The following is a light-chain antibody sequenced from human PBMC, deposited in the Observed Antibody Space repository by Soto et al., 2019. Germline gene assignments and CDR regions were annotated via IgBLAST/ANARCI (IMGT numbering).Light chain of an antibody. CDR3: SSKRATASLV. CDR1: SSDVGAYNY. CDR2: EVS. Sequence: QSVLTQPASVSGSPGQTITISCTGTSSDVGAYNYVSWYQQHQGKAPKLMIYEVSNRPSGVSDRFSGSKSGNTASLTISGLQAADEADYYCSSKRATASLVFGTGTKVTVL. J-gene: IGLJ1*01. V-gene: IGLV2-14*01.